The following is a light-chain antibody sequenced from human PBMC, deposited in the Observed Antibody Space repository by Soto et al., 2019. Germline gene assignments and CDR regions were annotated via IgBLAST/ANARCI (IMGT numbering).Light chain of an antibody. J-gene: IGKJ2*03. CDR2: WAS. V-gene: IGKV4-1*01. CDR3: QQYFNAPYS. CDR1: QTVLYSSINRNY. Sequence: DIVMTQSPDSLAVSLGERATINRKSSQTVLYSSINRNYLAWYQQKPGQPPKMLFYWASTRESGVPDRFSGSGSGTDFTLTISGLQAEDVAVYYCQQYFNAPYSFGQGTKVDIK.